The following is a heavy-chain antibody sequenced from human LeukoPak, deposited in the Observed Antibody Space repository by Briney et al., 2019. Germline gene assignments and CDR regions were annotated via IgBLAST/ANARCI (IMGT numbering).Heavy chain of an antibody. CDR2: IKGDESYT. Sequence: PGGSLTLTCAASGFTYSRYWMHWVRQVPGKGLVWVARIKGDESYTFYADSVKGRFTISRDNAKNTLYLQMNSLRAEDTAVYYCASQADSAYGDYNWGQGTLVTVFS. CDR1: GFTYSRYW. CDR3: ASQADSAYGDYN. D-gene: IGHD4-17*01. V-gene: IGHV3-74*01. J-gene: IGHJ4*02.